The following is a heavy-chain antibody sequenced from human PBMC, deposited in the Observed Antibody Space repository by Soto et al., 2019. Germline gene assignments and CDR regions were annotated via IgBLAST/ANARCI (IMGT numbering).Heavy chain of an antibody. J-gene: IGHJ4*02. Sequence: PGGSLRLSCAASGFTFRSYAMNWVRQAPGKGPEWVSGISGSGDSTYHANSVKGRFTISRDNSKNTLYLQVNSLRVEDTAVYYCAKGFRASHSPFDSWGQGTLVTVSS. CDR1: GFTFRSYA. CDR3: AKGFRASHSPFDS. CDR2: ISGSGDST. D-gene: IGHD2-15*01. V-gene: IGHV3-23*01.